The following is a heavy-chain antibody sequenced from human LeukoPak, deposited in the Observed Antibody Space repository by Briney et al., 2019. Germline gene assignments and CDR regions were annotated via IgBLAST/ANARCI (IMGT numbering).Heavy chain of an antibody. J-gene: IGHJ4*02. CDR1: GGSISSYY. V-gene: IGHV4-59*01. CDR2: IYYSGGT. CDR3: ARGYYDSSGYSAPFDY. Sequence: SEALSLTCTVSGGSISSYYWSWIRQPPGKGLEWIGYIYYSGGTNYNPSLKSRVTISVDTSNNQFSLKLSSVTAADTALYYCARGYYDSSGYSAPFDYWGQGTLVTVSS. D-gene: IGHD3-22*01.